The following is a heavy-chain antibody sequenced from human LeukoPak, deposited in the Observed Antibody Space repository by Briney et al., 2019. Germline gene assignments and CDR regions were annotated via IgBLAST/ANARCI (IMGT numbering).Heavy chain of an antibody. CDR1: GYFFPMYA. CDR3: ARVIKYSFSVGYFDP. Sequence: ASVKVSCKASGYFFPMYAINWVRQAPGQGLEWMGWINTNTGNPTYAQGFTGRFVFSLDTSVTTAYLQISSLRAEDTAVYYCARVIKYSFSVGYFDPWGQGTQVTVSS. D-gene: IGHD1-26*01. V-gene: IGHV7-4-1*02. J-gene: IGHJ5*02. CDR2: INTNTGNP.